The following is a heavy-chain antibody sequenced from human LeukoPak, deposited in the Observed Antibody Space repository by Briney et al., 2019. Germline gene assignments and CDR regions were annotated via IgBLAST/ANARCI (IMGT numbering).Heavy chain of an antibody. D-gene: IGHD5-18*01. J-gene: IGHJ4*02. CDR3: ASADRGRGTYTAMDH. V-gene: IGHV3-20*04. CDR2: INWNGGST. CDR1: GFTFSSYW. Sequence: GGSLRLSCAASGFTFSSYWMSWVRQAPGKGLEWVSGINWNGGSTGYADSVKGRFTISRDNAKNSLYLQMNSLRAEDTAVYYCASADRGRGTYTAMDHWGQGTLVTVSS.